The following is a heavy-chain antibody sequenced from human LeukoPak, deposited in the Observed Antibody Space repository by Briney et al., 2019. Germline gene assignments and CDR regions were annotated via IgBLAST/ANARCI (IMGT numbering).Heavy chain of an antibody. CDR3: AKDLYGGNSFLIGGY. D-gene: IGHD4-23*01. CDR1: GFTFSSYS. CDR2: ISYDGSNK. J-gene: IGHJ4*02. Sequence: GGSLRLSCAASGFTFSSYSMNWVRQAPGKGLEWVAVISYDGSNKYYADSVKGRFTISRDNSKNTLYLQMNSLRAEDTAVYYCAKDLYGGNSFLIGGYWGQGTLVTVSS. V-gene: IGHV3-30*18.